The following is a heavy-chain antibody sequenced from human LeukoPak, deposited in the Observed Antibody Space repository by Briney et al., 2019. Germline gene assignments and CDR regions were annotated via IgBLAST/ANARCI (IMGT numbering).Heavy chain of an antibody. Sequence: GGTLSLSCAASGFTFSSYSMNWVRQPPGKEREGVSSISSSSSYIYYADSVKGRFTISRDNAKNSLYLQMNSLRGEDTAVYYCARDEAVHFDYWGQGTLVTVSS. J-gene: IGHJ4*02. CDR1: GFTFSSYS. V-gene: IGHV3-21*01. CDR2: ISSSSSYI. CDR3: ARDEAVHFDY. D-gene: IGHD3-10*01.